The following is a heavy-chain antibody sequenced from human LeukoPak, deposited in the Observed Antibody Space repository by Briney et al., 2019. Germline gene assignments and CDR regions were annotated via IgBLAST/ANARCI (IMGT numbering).Heavy chain of an antibody. CDR2: ISAYNGNT. D-gene: IGHD6-19*01. V-gene: IGHV1-18*01. CDR3: ARGRSSGWYSNYYFDY. J-gene: IGHJ4*02. Sequence: GASVKVSCKASGYTFTSYGINWVRQAPGQGLEWMGWISAYNGNTNYAQKLQGRVTMTTDTSTSTAYMELRSLRSDDTAVYYCARGRSSGWYSNYYFDYWGQGTLVTVSS. CDR1: GYTFTSYG.